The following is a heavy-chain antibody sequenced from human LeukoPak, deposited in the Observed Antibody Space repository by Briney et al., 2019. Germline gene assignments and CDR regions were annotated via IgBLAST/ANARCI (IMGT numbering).Heavy chain of an antibody. CDR2: ISYDGSNK. V-gene: IGHV3-30*03. D-gene: IGHD3-9*01. J-gene: IGHJ4*02. CDR1: GFTFSSYG. CDR3: ARGPILTGYKGFDY. Sequence: GGSLRLSCAASGFTFSSYGMHWVRQAPGKGLEWVAVISYDGSNKYYADSVKGRFTISRDNSKNTLYLQMNSLRAEDTAVYYCARGPILTGYKGFDYWGQGTLVTVSS.